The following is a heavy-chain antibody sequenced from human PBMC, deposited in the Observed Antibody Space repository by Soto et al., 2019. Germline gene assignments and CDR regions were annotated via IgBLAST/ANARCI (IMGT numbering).Heavy chain of an antibody. CDR2: ISAYNGNT. CDR3: AISSVDGGRHPFYY. V-gene: IGHV1-18*04. CDR1: GYTFTIYG. J-gene: IGHJ4*02. Sequence: XSVKLSCQASGYTFTIYGIRWVRQSPGQGLEWVGWISAYNGNTNDAQKLQGRVTMTTDTATSTAYRELRTLRSDDQAGYYWAISSVDGGRHPFYYWGKCTRVTGSS. D-gene: IGHD6-19*01.